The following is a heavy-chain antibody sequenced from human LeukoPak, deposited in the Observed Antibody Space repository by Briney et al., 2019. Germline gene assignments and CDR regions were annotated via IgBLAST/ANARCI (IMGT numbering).Heavy chain of an antibody. J-gene: IGHJ4*02. CDR3: ARHERSGTYFFDY. Sequence: SETLSLTCTASGGSISNGTYYWGWIRQPPGKGLEWIGTIYYSGSTYYNPSLKSRITISVDTSKNQFSLKLSSVTAADKAVYYCARHERSGTYFFDYWGQGTLVTVSS. CDR1: GGSISNGTYY. CDR2: IYYSGST. V-gene: IGHV4-39*01. D-gene: IGHD1-26*01.